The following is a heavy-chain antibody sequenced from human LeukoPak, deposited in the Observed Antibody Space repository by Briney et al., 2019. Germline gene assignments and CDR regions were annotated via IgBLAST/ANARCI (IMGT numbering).Heavy chain of an antibody. CDR1: GGSISSSGYY. V-gene: IGHV4-39*01. CDR3: ARHEYSGSCYGLSWFDP. J-gene: IGHJ5*02. Sequence: SETLSLTCSVSGGSISSSGYYWGWIRQPPGKGLEWIASIYYSGSTYYNPSLKSRVTISVDTSKNQLSLKLSSLTAADTAVYYCARHEYSGSCYGLSWFDPWGQGTLVTVSS. CDR2: IYYSGST. D-gene: IGHD1-26*01.